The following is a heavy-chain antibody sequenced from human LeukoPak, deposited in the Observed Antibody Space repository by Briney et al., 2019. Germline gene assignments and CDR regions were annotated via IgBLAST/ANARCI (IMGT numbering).Heavy chain of an antibody. V-gene: IGHV3-23*01. CDR3: ARDSATGNFDS. CDR2: ISGSGDST. D-gene: IGHD3-10*01. J-gene: IGHJ4*02. CDR1: GFTFSSYA. Sequence: GGSLRLSCAASGFTFSSYAMSWVRQAPGKGLEWVSAISGSGDSTYYGDSVRGRFSISRDNAKNTLYLQMNSLRAEDTAMYYCARDSATGNFDSWGQGTLVTVSS.